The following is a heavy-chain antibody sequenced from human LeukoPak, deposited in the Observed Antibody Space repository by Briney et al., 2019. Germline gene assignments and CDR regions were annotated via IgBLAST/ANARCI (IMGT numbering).Heavy chain of an antibody. V-gene: IGHV3-30*02. D-gene: IGHD5-24*01. CDR1: GFTLSIYG. CDR2: IRYDGSNK. CDR3: AKGSGYNNWFDP. J-gene: IGHJ5*02. Sequence: PGGSLRLSCAASGFTLSIYGMHWVRQAPGKGLEWVAFIRYDGSNKYYADSVKGRFTISRDNSKNTLYLQMNSLRAEDTAVYYCAKGSGYNNWFDPWGQGTLVTVSS.